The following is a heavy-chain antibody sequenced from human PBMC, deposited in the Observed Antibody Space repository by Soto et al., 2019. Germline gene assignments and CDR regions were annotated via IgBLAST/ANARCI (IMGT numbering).Heavy chain of an antibody. Sequence: EVQLLESGGGLVQPGGSLRLSCAASGVTFSSYAMSWVRQAPGKGLEWVSVIPGSGGSTYYAASVQGRFTISRDNSKNTLYVQMNSLRAEDTAVYYCAKAISDYYAPLDHWGQGTRVTVSS. V-gene: IGHV3-23*01. J-gene: IGHJ4*02. CDR1: GVTFSSYA. D-gene: IGHD3-22*01. CDR3: AKAISDYYAPLDH. CDR2: IPGSGGST.